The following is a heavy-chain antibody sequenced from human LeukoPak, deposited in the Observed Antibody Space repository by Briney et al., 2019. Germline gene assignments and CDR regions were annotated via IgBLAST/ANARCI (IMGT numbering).Heavy chain of an antibody. Sequence: GESLTLSCKGSGYSFTFYWIGWVCQMPGKGLEWMGIFYPGGSDARYSSSFQGQVTISADKTISIAYLQWSSLKASDTAMYYCARLTGLRLAELSGWFNPWGQGTLVTVSS. CDR1: GYSFTFYW. CDR3: ARLTGLRLAELSGWFNP. D-gene: IGHD3-16*02. J-gene: IGHJ5*02. V-gene: IGHV5-51*01. CDR2: FYPGGSDA.